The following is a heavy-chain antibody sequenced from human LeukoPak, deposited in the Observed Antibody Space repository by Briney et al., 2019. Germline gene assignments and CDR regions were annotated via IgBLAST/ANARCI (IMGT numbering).Heavy chain of an antibody. CDR2: IKSKTDAGTT. D-gene: IGHD3-3*01. V-gene: IGHV3-15*01. CDR3: TATLYYDFWSGYHYYFDY. CDR1: GFTFSNAW. J-gene: IGHJ4*02. Sequence: KTGGSLRLSCTASGFTFSNAWMSWVRQAPGKGLEWVGRIKSKTDAGTTDYAAPVKGRFTISRDDSKNTLYLQMNSLKTEDTAVYYCTATLYYDFWSGYHYYFDYWGQGTLVTVSS.